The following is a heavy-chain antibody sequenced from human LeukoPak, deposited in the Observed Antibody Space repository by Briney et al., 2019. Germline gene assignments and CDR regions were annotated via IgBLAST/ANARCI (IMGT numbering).Heavy chain of an antibody. CDR3: AKSAYYDASGYYREYYFDY. J-gene: IGHJ4*02. CDR2: INQDGSEK. V-gene: IGHV3-7*03. D-gene: IGHD3-22*01. Sequence: GGSLRLSCAASGITFSRFWMSWVRQAPGKGLQWVANINQDGSEKHYVDSVKGRFTISRDKTKNTLYLQMNSLRAEDTAVYYCAKSAYYDASGYYREYYFDYWGQGTLVTVSS. CDR1: GITFSRFW.